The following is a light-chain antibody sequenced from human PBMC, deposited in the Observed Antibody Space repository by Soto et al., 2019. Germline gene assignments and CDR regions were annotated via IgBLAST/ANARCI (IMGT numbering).Light chain of an antibody. CDR1: TSDVGGYDY. J-gene: IGLJ1*01. CDR2: EVS. Sequence: QSALTQPASVSGSPGQSITISCTGTTSDVGGYDYVSWYQQHPGQAPKLLIYEVSNRPSGVSHRFSGSKSGTSATLGITGLQTGDEADYYCGTWDSSLSAGVFGTGTKVTVL. V-gene: IGLV2-14*01. CDR3: GTWDSSLSAGV.